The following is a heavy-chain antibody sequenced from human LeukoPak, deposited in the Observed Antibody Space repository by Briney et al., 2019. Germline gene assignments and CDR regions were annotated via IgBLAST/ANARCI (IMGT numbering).Heavy chain of an antibody. CDR2: ISGSGGST. V-gene: IGHV3-23*01. CDR1: GFTFSSYA. J-gene: IGHJ5*02. Sequence: GGSLRLSCAASGFTFSSYAMSWVRQAPGEGLEWVSAISGSGGSTYYADSVKGRFTISRDNSKNTLYLQMNSLRAEDTAVYYCAKDAIPALSLNWFDPWGQGTLVTVSS. CDR3: AKDAIPALSLNWFDP. D-gene: IGHD2-2*01.